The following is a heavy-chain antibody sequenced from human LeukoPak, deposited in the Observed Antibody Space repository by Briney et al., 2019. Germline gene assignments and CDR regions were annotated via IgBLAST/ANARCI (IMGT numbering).Heavy chain of an antibody. Sequence: GGSLSLSCAASGFTFSTYGMHWVRQAPGKGLAWVALIRFDGSNEYYAESVKGRFTIFRDNSRNTLYLQMNSLREEDTAVYYCARVPGRGYCSSTSCGSIDYWGQGTLVTVSS. CDR2: IRFDGSNE. D-gene: IGHD2-2*01. V-gene: IGHV3-30*02. CDR1: GFTFSTYG. CDR3: ARVPGRGYCSSTSCGSIDY. J-gene: IGHJ4*02.